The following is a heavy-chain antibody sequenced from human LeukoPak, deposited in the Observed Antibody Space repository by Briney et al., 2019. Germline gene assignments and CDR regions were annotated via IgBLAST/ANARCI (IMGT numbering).Heavy chain of an antibody. CDR2: IYYSGST. CDR3: ARVPPHVAAAGTPWFDP. V-gene: IGHV4-59*11. Sequence: MPSETLSLTCTVSGGSISSHYWSWIRQPPGKGLEWIGYIYYSGSTNYNPSLKSRVTISVDTSKNQFSLKLSSVTAADTAVYYCARVPPHVAAAGTPWFDPWGQGTLVTVSS. J-gene: IGHJ5*02. D-gene: IGHD6-13*01. CDR1: GGSISSHY.